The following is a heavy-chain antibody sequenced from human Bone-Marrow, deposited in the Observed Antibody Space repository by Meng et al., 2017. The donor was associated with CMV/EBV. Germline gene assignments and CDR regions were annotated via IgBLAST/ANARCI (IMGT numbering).Heavy chain of an antibody. D-gene: IGHD6-6*01. CDR2: IIPIFGTA. CDR1: GGTFSSYA. CDR3: ARLSRMIAARPWPAFDI. J-gene: IGHJ3*02. V-gene: IGHV1-69*05. Sequence: SVKVSCKASGGTFSSYAISWVRQAPGQGLEWMGGIIPIFGTANYAQKFQGRVTITTDESTSTAYMELSSLRSEDTAVYYCARLSRMIAARPWPAFDIWGQGPMVTV.